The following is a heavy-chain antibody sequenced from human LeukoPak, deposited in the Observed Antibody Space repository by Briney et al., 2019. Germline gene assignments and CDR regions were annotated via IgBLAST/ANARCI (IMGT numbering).Heavy chain of an antibody. CDR3: ATVASGWYPDY. CDR1: GDFITAYY. D-gene: IGHD6-19*01. J-gene: IGHJ4*02. V-gene: IGHV4-59*01. CDR2: VYYSGST. Sequence: PSETLSLTCTVSGDFITAYYWSWIRQPPGKGLEWIGYVYYSGSTEYNPSLRSRVTISLDTSQNQFSLKLNSVTAADTAVYYCATVASGWYPDYWGQGALVTVAS.